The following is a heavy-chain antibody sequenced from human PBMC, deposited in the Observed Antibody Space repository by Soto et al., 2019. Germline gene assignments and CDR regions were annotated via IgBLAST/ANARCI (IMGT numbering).Heavy chain of an antibody. J-gene: IGHJ4*02. CDR1: GFAFSTSC. D-gene: IGHD6-19*01. CDR2: IKQDGSAQ. Sequence: TXGSLRLSCTASGFAFSTSCMTWVRQAPGKGLEWVANIKQDGSAQYYVDSLKGRFSVSRDNAKNSLYLQMDSLRADDTAMYFCVRGEFKSGWYPDFFDSWGQGALVTVSS. CDR3: VRGEFKSGWYPDFFDS. V-gene: IGHV3-7*01.